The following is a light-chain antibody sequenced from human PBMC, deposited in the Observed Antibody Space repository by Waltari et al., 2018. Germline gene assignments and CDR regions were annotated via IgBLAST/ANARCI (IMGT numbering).Light chain of an antibody. CDR2: AAS. CDR1: QDINNW. J-gene: IGKJ2*01. CDR3: QKADSFPPYT. Sequence: DIQMTQSPSSVSASVGDTVTITCRASQDINNWLAWFQQKPGKTPKLLISAASSLRSGVPSRFSGSGFGTDFTLTISNLQPEDFAISYCQKADSFPPYTFGQGTKVEIQ. V-gene: IGKV1-12*01.